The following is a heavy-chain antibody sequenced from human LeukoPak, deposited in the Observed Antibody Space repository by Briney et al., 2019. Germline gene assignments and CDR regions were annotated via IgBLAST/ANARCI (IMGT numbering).Heavy chain of an antibody. CDR1: GFTFSDYY. CDR3: TRQWSPGTDY. D-gene: IGHD2-15*01. V-gene: IGHV3-11*01. J-gene: IGHJ4*02. Sequence: GGSLRLSCAASGFTFSDYYMSWTRQAPGKGLEWVSYISSSGSTMYYADFVKGRFTISKDNAKNSLYLQMNSLRAEDTAVYYCTRQWSPGTDYWGQGTLVTVSS. CDR2: ISSSGSTM.